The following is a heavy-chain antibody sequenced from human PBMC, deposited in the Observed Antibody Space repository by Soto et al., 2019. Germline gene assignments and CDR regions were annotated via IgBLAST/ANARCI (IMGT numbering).Heavy chain of an antibody. CDR2: IYYSGST. J-gene: IGHJ4*02. CDR3: ARPGGAVAGRYFDY. D-gene: IGHD6-19*01. Sequence: QLQLQESGPGLVKPSETLSLTCTVSGGSISSSSYYWGWIRQPPGKGLEWIGSIYYSGSTYYNPSLKSRVTISVDTSKNQCSLKLSSVTAADTAVYYCARPGGAVAGRYFDYWGQGTLVTVSS. CDR1: GGSISSSSYY. V-gene: IGHV4-39*01.